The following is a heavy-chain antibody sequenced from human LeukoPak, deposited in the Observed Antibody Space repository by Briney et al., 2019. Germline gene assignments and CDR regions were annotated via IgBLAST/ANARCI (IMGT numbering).Heavy chain of an antibody. CDR1: GYSISSGYY. CDR3: ARVPTVTFFDY. D-gene: IGHD4-17*01. J-gene: IGHJ4*02. Sequence: SETLSLTCTVSGYSISSGYYWVWIRQTPGKGLEWIGSIYRSGSTNYNPSLKSRVTISVDTSKNQFSLKLSSVTAADTAVYYCARVPTVTFFDYWGQGTLVTVSS. V-gene: IGHV4-38-2*02. CDR2: IYRSGST.